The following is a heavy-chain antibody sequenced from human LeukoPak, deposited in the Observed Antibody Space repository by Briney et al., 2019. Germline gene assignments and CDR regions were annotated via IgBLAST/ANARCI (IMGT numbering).Heavy chain of an antibody. J-gene: IGHJ3*02. CDR2: INHSGST. Sequence: SETLSLTCAVYGGSFSGYYWSWIRQPPGKGLEWIGEINHSGSTNYNPSLKSRVTISVDTSKNQFSLKLSSVTAADTAVYCCARGGYSYGYGGKGEAFDIWGQGTMVTVSS. D-gene: IGHD5-18*01. CDR1: GGSFSGYY. V-gene: IGHV4-34*01. CDR3: ARGGYSYGYGGKGEAFDI.